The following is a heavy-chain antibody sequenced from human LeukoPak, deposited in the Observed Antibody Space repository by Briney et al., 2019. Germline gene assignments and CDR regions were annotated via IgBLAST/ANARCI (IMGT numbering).Heavy chain of an antibody. D-gene: IGHD6-19*01. CDR1: GDSVSSKNGA. Sequence: SQTLSLTCVVSGDSVSSKNGAWNWIRQSPSRGLEWLGRPYYRSKWYNDYAESMEGRMTISQDTSKNQYSLHLNSVTPDDTAVYYCARDFGTTGWHTFDHWGQGTLVTVSS. CDR2: PYYRSKWYN. V-gene: IGHV6-1*01. CDR3: ARDFGTTGWHTFDH. J-gene: IGHJ4*02.